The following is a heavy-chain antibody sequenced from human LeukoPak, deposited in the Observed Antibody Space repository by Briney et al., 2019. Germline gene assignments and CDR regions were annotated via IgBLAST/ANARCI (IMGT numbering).Heavy chain of an antibody. J-gene: IGHJ3*02. CDR2: ISGSGGST. Sequence: GSLRLSCAASGFTFSSYAMSWVRQAPGNGLEWVSAISGSGGSTYYADSVKGRFTISRDNSKNTLYLQMNSLRAEDTAVYYCAKDLVPLLWFGDSDAFDIWGQGTMVTVSS. CDR1: GFTFSSYA. D-gene: IGHD3-10*01. CDR3: AKDLVPLLWFGDSDAFDI. V-gene: IGHV3-23*01.